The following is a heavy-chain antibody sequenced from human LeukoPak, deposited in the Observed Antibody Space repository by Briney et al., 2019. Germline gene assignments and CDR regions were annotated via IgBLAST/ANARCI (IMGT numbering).Heavy chain of an antibody. CDR3: ARQMDTAMAYNWFDP. V-gene: IGHV5-51*01. D-gene: IGHD5-18*01. Sequence: GESLQISCKGSGYIFSSYWVGWVRQMPGKGLEWMGIIYPGDSDTRYSPSFQGQVTISADKSISTAYLQWSSLKASDTAMYYCARQMDTAMAYNWFDPWGQGTLVTVSS. CDR2: IYPGDSDT. CDR1: GYIFSSYW. J-gene: IGHJ5*02.